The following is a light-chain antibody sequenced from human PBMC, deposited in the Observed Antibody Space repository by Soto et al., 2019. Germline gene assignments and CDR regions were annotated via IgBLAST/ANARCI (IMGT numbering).Light chain of an antibody. J-gene: IGKJ1*01. CDR2: AAS. Sequence: DIQMTQSPSSLSASVGDRFTITCRASQSISNHLNWYQQKPGKAPKLLIFAASSLQSGVPSRCSGSRSGPDFTLTISSLQPEDFETYYCQQSYSSPPTFGQGTKVDIK. V-gene: IGKV1-39*01. CDR3: QQSYSSPPT. CDR1: QSISNH.